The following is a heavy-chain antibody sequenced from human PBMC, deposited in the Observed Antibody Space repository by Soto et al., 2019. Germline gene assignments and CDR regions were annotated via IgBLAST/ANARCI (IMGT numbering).Heavy chain of an antibody. CDR1: GYSFTNYG. Sequence: QDQLVQSGAEVKKPGASVTVSCKASGYSFTNYGITWVRQAPGQGLEWMGWISGFNGNTHYAQKLQGRVTMTTDASTSTAYMELRSLRSDDTAVYYCARARGVAPPVAGNTHYYYYMDVWGKGTTVTVSS. CDR3: ARARGVAPPVAGNTHYYYYMDV. D-gene: IGHD6-19*01. V-gene: IGHV1-18*01. J-gene: IGHJ6*03. CDR2: ISGFNGNT.